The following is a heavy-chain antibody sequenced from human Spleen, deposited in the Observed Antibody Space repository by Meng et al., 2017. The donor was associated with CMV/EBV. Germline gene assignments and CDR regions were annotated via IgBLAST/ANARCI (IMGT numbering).Heavy chain of an antibody. J-gene: IGHJ5*02. CDR2: IYYSGST. CDR3: ARVGSWFDP. CDR1: GGSISSNY. V-gene: IGHV4-59*01. Sequence: SETLSLTCTVSGGSISSNYWSWIRQPPGKGLEWIGYIYYSGSTNYKHSLKSRVTISVDTSKNQFSLKLTSLTAADTAVYYCARVGSWFDPWGQGTLVTVSS. D-gene: IGHD2-15*01.